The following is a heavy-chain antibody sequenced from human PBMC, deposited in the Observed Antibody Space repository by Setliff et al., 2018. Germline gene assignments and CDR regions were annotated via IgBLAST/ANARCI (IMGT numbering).Heavy chain of an antibody. CDR2: IYPGDSDT. J-gene: IGHJ3*02. CDR3: ARQAIFGSDAFDI. CDR1: GYSFTSYW. V-gene: IGHV5-51*01. D-gene: IGHD3-3*01. Sequence: GASLKISCKGSGYSFTSYWIGWVRQMPGKGLEWMGIIYPGDSDTRYSPSFQGQVTISADKSISTAYLQWSSLKASDTAMYYCARQAIFGSDAFDICGQGTMVTVSS.